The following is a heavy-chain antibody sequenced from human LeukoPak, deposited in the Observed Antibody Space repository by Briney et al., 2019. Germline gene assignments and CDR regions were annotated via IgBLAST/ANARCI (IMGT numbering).Heavy chain of an antibody. J-gene: IGHJ4*02. CDR1: GGSFSGYY. CDR3: ARGLGSSPEGTFDY. D-gene: IGHD6-13*01. CDR2: INHSGST. V-gene: IGHV4-34*01. Sequence: PSGTLSLTCAVYGGSFSGYYWSWIRQPPGKGLEWIGEINHSGSTNYNPSLKSRVTISVDTSKNQFSLKLSSVTAADTAVYYCARGLGSSPEGTFDYWGQGTLVTVSS.